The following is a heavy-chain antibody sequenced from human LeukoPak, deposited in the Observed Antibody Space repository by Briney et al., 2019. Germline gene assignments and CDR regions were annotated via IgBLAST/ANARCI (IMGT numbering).Heavy chain of an antibody. D-gene: IGHD3-3*01. V-gene: IGHV4-39*07. CDR3: ARDFRGGYDFWSGYYTPYYFDF. J-gene: IGHJ4*02. Sequence: PSETLSLTCTDSGGSISSSSYYWGWIRQPPGKGLEWIGSIYYSGSTYYNPSLKSRVAISVDTSKNHFSLKLSSVTAADTAVYYCARDFRGGYDFWSGYYTPYYFDFWGQGARVSVSS. CDR1: GGSISSSSYY. CDR2: IYYSGST.